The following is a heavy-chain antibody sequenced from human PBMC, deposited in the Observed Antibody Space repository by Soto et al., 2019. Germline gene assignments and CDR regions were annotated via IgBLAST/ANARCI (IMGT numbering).Heavy chain of an antibody. D-gene: IGHD2-2*01. CDR1: GFTFSSYS. Sequence: GGSXSLSCAASGFTFSSYSMNWVRQAPGKGLEWVSYISSSSSTIYYADSVKGRFTISRDNAKNSLYLQMNSLRDEDTAVYYCARLLGTSPEDYYYYGMDVWGQGTTVTLSS. V-gene: IGHV3-48*02. CDR3: ARLLGTSPEDYYYYGMDV. J-gene: IGHJ6*02. CDR2: ISSSSSTI.